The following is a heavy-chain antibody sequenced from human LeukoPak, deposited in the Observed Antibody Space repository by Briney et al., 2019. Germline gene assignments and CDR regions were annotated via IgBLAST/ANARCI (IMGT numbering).Heavy chain of an antibody. CDR1: GYSFTTYA. Sequence: GASVKVSCKASGYSFTTYAMNWVRQAPGQGLEWMGWINPNSGGTNYAQKFQGRVTMTRDTSISTAYMELSRLRSDDTAVYYCARKRVVVRGVWDWFDPWGQGTLVTVSS. V-gene: IGHV1-2*02. J-gene: IGHJ5*02. CDR2: INPNSGGT. CDR3: ARKRVVVRGVWDWFDP. D-gene: IGHD3-10*01.